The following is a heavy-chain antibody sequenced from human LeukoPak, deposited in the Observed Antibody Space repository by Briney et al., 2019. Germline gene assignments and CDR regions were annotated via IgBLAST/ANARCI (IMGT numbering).Heavy chain of an antibody. CDR3: ARGEWELDPFDY. D-gene: IGHD1-26*01. J-gene: IGHJ4*02. CDR2: IYTSGST. CDR1: GGSISSGSYY. Sequence: SETLSLTCTVSGGSISSGSYYWSWIRQPAGKGLEWIGRIYTSGSTNYNPSLKSRVTIPVDTSKNQFSLRLSSVTAADTAVYYCARGEWELDPFDYWGQGTLVTVSS. V-gene: IGHV4-61*02.